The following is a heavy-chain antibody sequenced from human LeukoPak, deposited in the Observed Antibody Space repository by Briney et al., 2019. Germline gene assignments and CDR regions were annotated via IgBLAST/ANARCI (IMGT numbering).Heavy chain of an antibody. D-gene: IGHD2-2*01. CDR1: GGSITSGGYY. Sequence: SETLSLTCTVSGGSITSGGYYWGWLRQPPGQGLEWIGYIYNRGSTYYNPSLESRISISLDTSTNQFSLKLYSVTAADTAVYYCAGSVLVAAAQFDYWGQGTLVTVSS. J-gene: IGHJ4*02. CDR3: AGSVLVAAAQFDY. CDR2: IYNRGST. V-gene: IGHV4-31*03.